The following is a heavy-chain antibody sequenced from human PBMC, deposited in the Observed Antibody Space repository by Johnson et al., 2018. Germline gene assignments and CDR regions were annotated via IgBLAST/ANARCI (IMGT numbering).Heavy chain of an antibody. CDR3: ARDENYGSSTSCYPLAQP. D-gene: IGHD2-2*01. CDR2: INSDGSST. CDR1: GFTFSSYW. J-gene: IGHJ1*01. Sequence: VQLVESGGGLVQPGGSLRLSCAASGFTFSSYWMHWVRQAPGKGLVWVSRINSDGSSTSYADSVKGRFTISRDNAKNTLYLQMNSLRAEDTAVYYCARDENYGSSTSCYPLAQPWGQGTLVTVSS. V-gene: IGHV3-74*01.